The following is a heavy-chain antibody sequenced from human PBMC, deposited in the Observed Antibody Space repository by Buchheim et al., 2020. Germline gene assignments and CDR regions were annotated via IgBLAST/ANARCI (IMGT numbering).Heavy chain of an antibody. CDR2: ISSSSGIK. CDR3: ARGQGQAFDS. V-gene: IGHV3-48*04. Sequence: EVQLVESGGGLVQPGGSLRLSCAASGFTFSTYSMNWVRQAPGKGLEWVSYISSSSGIKYYADSVKGRFTISRDNAKNSLYLQLNSLRAEDTALYYCARGQGQAFDSWGQGTL. J-gene: IGHJ4*02. CDR1: GFTFSTYS.